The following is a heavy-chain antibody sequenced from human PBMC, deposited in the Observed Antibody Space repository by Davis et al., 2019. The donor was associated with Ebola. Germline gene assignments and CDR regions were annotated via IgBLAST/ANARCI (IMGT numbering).Heavy chain of an antibody. V-gene: IGHV3-7*03. CDR2: IKFDGSDE. CDR3: ARVNAVTGYSRFDT. J-gene: IGHJ5*02. CDR1: GLTFSSYW. Sequence: GGSLRLSCAASGLTFSSYWMSWVRQAPGKGLEWVANIKFDGSDEKYVDSLKGRFTISRDNAKNSLYLEMNSLRAEDTALYHCARVNAVTGYSRFDTWGQGALVTVSS. D-gene: IGHD3-9*01.